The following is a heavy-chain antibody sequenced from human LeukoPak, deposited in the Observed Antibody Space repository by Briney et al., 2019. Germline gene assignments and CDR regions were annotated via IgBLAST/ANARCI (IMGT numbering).Heavy chain of an antibody. D-gene: IGHD4-17*01. CDR3: ARVGGDYGSWFDP. V-gene: IGHV1-2*02. CDR2: INPNSGGT. Sequence: GASVKVSCKASGGTFSSYAISWVRQAPGQGLEWMGWINPNSGGTNYAQKFQGRVTMTRDTSISTAYMELRSLRSDDTAVYYCARVGGDYGSWFDPWGQGTLVTVSS. CDR1: GGTFSSYA. J-gene: IGHJ5*02.